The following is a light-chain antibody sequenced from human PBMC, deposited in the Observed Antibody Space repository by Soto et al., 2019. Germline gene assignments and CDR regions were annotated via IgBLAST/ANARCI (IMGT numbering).Light chain of an antibody. CDR2: GAS. CDR1: QSVSSY. V-gene: IGKV3-15*01. CDR3: QQYNNWWT. J-gene: IGKJ1*01. Sequence: EIVMTQSPATPSVSPGERATLSCRASQSVSSYLAWYQQKPGQAPRLLIYGASTRATGIPARFSGSGSGTEFTLTISSLQSEDFAVYYCQQYNNWWTFGQGTKVEIK.